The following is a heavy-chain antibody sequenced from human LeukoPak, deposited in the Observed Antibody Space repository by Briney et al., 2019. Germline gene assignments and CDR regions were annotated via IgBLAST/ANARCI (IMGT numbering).Heavy chain of an antibody. D-gene: IGHD3-10*01. J-gene: IGHJ5*02. CDR1: GGSISSSSYY. CDR3: ARVQFGRYYYGSGSYGWFDP. V-gene: IGHV4-39*07. CDR2: IYYSGST. Sequence: SETLSLTCTVSGGSISSSSYYWGWIRQPPGKGLEWIGSIYYSGSTYYNPSLKSRVTISVDTSKNQFSLKLSSVTAADTAVYYCARVQFGRYYYGSGSYGWFDPWGQGTLVTVSS.